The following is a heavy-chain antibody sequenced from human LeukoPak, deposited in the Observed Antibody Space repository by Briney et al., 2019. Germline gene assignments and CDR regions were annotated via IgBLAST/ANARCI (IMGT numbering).Heavy chain of an antibody. Sequence: SETLSLTCAVYGGSFSGYYWSWIRQPPGKGLEWIGEINHSGSTNYNPSLKSRVTISVDRSKNQFSLKLSSVTAADTAVYYCARARGSGSYYKYYFDYWGQGTLVTVSS. CDR2: INHSGST. CDR3: ARARGSGSYYKYYFDY. CDR1: GGSFSGYY. D-gene: IGHD3-10*01. V-gene: IGHV4-34*01. J-gene: IGHJ4*02.